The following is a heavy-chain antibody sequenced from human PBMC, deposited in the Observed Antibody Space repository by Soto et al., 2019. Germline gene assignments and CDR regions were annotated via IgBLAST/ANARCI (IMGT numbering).Heavy chain of an antibody. J-gene: IGHJ4*02. Sequence: EVQLVESGGGLVQPGGSLRLSCAASGFTFNTYWMNWVRQAPGKGLEWVANIRFDGSEKYYVDSVKGRFSVSRDNSKDSLYRQMDSLRAEDTAVYNCCRACGAAACPLSFASWGQGALVTVSS. CDR3: CRACGAAACPLSFAS. V-gene: IGHV3-7*01. CDR1: GFTFNTYW. CDR2: IRFDGSEK. D-gene: IGHD2-21*01.